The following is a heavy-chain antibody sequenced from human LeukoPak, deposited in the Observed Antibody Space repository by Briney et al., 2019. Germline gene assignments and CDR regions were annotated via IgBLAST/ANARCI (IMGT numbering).Heavy chain of an antibody. Sequence: SETVSLTCTVSGCSINSGGYYWSWIRQHPGKGLEWIGYIYYSGSTDYNPSLKSRVTISVDTSKNQFSLKLSSVTAADTAVYYCARYYGGNSIIDFWGQGTLVTVSS. V-gene: IGHV4-31*03. CDR3: ARYYGGNSIIDF. CDR1: GCSINSGGYY. CDR2: IYYSGST. J-gene: IGHJ4*02. D-gene: IGHD4-23*01.